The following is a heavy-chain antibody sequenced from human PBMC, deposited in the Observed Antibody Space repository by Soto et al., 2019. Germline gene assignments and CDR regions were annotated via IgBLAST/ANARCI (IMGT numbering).Heavy chain of an antibody. Sequence: QVKLVQSGAEVRKPGASVKVSCKASGYTFSSHGIIWVRQAPGQGLEWMGWISGYNGNAKYAQRFQGRVIMTTDTSTSTVYMDLRSLGSDDSAVYYCAREGSYGWYDCWGQGTLVTVSS. V-gene: IGHV1-18*01. CDR3: AREGSYGWYDC. CDR2: ISGYNGNA. J-gene: IGHJ5*01. CDR1: GYTFSSHG. D-gene: IGHD2-15*01.